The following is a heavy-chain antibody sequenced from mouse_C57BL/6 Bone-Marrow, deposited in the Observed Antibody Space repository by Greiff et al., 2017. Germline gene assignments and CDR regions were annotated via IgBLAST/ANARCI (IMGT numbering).Heavy chain of an antibody. J-gene: IGHJ1*03. V-gene: IGHV5-6*01. D-gene: IGHD1-1*01. CDR1: GFTFSSYG. Sequence: EVKLVESGGDLVKPGGSLKLSCAASGFTFSSYGMSWVRQTPDKRLEWVATISSGGSYTYYPDSVKGPFTISRDNAKNTLYLQMSSLKSEDTAMYYCARLTTVLYWYFDVWGTGTTVTVSS. CDR3: ARLTTVLYWYFDV. CDR2: ISSGGSYT.